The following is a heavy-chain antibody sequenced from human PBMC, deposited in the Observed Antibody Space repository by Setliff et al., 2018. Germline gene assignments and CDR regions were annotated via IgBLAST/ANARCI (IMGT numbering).Heavy chain of an antibody. CDR3: ARINFYVSSGYYYAPDY. CDR2: INNYSFKT. D-gene: IGHD3-22*01. CDR1: GYTFTNYG. V-gene: IGHV1-18*01. J-gene: IGHJ4*02. Sequence: ASVKVSCKTSGYTFTNYGITWVRQAPGQGLEWMGWINNYSFKTSYPQKFLGRVTVTTDTSTGTAYMELGSLTSDDTAIYYCARINFYVSSGYYYAPDYWGPGTLVTV.